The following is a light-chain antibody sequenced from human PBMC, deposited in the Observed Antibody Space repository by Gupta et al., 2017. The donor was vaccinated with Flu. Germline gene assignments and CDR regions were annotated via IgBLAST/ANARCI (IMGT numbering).Light chain of an antibody. Sequence: TLSLSPGERATFSCRASQGVSSYIAWYQQKPGQAPRLLIYATSNRATGIPARFSGSGSGTDFTLTISSLEPEDFGVYYCQQRHNWPPTLTFGGGTRVEI. CDR3: QQRHNWPPTLT. J-gene: IGKJ4*01. CDR2: ATS. CDR1: QGVSSY. V-gene: IGKV3-11*01.